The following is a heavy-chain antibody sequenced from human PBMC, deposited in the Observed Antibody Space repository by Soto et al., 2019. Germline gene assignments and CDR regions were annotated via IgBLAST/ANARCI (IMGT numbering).Heavy chain of an antibody. J-gene: IGHJ6*02. CDR3: AKDLGYCSRTSCLYGMDV. D-gene: IGHD2-2*01. CDR2: ISYDGSNE. V-gene: IGHV3-30*18. CDR1: GFTFSNYG. Sequence: PGESLKISCAASGFTFSNYGMHWVRQAPGKGLEWVAVISYDGSNEYYGDPVKGRFTISRDNSKNTLYLQMNSLRAEDTAVYYCAKDLGYCSRTSCLYGMDVWGQGTTVTVSS.